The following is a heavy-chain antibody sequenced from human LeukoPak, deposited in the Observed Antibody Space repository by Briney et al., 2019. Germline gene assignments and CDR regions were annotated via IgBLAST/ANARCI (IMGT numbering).Heavy chain of an antibody. D-gene: IGHD3/OR15-3a*01. CDR2: IHHSGST. CDR1: GGSISGYY. J-gene: IGHJ1*01. CDR3: AGWVWTVSRVEYFEN. V-gene: IGHV4-59*01. Sequence: PSETLSLTCTVSGGSISGYYWSWVRQPPGEGLEWIGNIHHSGSTNYHSSLMSRVTMSIDTSKNLFSLNLSSVTAADTAVYYCAGWVWTVSRVEYFENWGQGTLVTVSS.